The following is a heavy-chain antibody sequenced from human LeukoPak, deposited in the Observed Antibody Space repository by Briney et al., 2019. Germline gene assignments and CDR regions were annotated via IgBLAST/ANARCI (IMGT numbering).Heavy chain of an antibody. CDR1: GYTFTSYD. CDR3: ARGRFDYDSSGYYYGDAFDI. CDR2: MNPNSGNT. Sequence: GASVKVSCKASGYTFTSYDINWVRQATGQGLEWKGWMNPNSGNTGYAQKFQGRVTMTRNTSISTAYMELSSLRSEDTAVYYCARGRFDYDSSGYYYGDAFDIWGQGTMVTVSS. D-gene: IGHD3-22*01. J-gene: IGHJ3*02. V-gene: IGHV1-8*01.